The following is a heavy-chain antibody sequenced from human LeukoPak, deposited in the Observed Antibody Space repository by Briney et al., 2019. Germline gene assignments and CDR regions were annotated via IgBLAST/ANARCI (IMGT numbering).Heavy chain of an antibody. V-gene: IGHV3-23*01. Sequence: QSGGSLRLSCAASGFTFSSYDMTWVRQAPGRGLEWVSSIRPSGDNTYYADSVKGRFTISRDNSKNTLYLQMNSLRAEDTAVYYCAKDGGYSYGYGPLTGLDYWGQGTLVTVSS. D-gene: IGHD5-18*01. CDR1: GFTFSSYD. CDR2: IRPSGDNT. J-gene: IGHJ4*02. CDR3: AKDGGYSYGYGPLTGLDY.